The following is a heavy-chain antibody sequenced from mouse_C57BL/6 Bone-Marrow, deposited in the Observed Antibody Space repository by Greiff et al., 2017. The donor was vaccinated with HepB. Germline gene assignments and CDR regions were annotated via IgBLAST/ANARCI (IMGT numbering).Heavy chain of an antibody. Sequence: EVHLVESGGGLVQPGGSLKLSCAASGFTFSDYYMYWVRQTPEKRLEWVAYISNGGGSTYYPDTVKGRFTISRDNAKNTLYLQMSRLKSEDTAMYYCARHGYGRYAMDYWGQGTSVTVSS. CDR3: ARHGYGRYAMDY. D-gene: IGHD1-1*01. J-gene: IGHJ4*01. CDR2: ISNGGGST. CDR1: GFTFSDYY. V-gene: IGHV5-12*01.